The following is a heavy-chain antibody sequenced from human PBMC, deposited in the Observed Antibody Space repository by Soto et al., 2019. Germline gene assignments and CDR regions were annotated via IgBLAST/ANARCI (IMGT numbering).Heavy chain of an antibody. CDR1: GYSFAGYW. Sequence: PGESLKISCKGSGYSFAGYWITWVRQKPGKGLEWMGRIDPSDSQTYYSPSFRGHVTISATKSITTVFLQWSSLRASDTAMYYCARQIYDSDAGPNFQYYFDSWGQGTPVTVSS. V-gene: IGHV5-10-1*01. CDR3: ARQIYDSDAGPNFQYYFDS. D-gene: IGHD6-13*01. CDR2: IDPSDSQT. J-gene: IGHJ4*02.